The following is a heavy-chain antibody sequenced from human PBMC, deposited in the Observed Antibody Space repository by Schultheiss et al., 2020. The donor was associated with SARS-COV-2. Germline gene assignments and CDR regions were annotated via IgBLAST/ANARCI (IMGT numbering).Heavy chain of an antibody. V-gene: IGHV3-48*01. D-gene: IGHD3-3*01. CDR1: GFTFSSYS. J-gene: IGHJ6*03. CDR2: ISSSSSTI. CDR3: ARDGGGYDFWSGYVGYYYYYMDV. Sequence: GGSLRLSCAASGFTFSSYSMNWVRQAPGKGPEWVSYISSSSSTIYYADSVKGRFTISRDNAKNSLYLQMNSLRAEDTAVYYCARDGGGYDFWSGYVGYYYYYMDVWGKGTTVTVSS.